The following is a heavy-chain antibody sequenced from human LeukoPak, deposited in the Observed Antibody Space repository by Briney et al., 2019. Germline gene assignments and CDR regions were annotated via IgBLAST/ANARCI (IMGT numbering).Heavy chain of an antibody. Sequence: GGSLRLSCAASGNYWMHWVREAPGKGLVWVSHINSDGSWTSYADSVKGRFTISKDNAKNTVYLQMNNLRAEDTAVYYCVSFYETYWGRGTLVTVSS. D-gene: IGHD2-2*01. J-gene: IGHJ4*02. CDR1: GNYW. V-gene: IGHV3-74*01. CDR2: INSDGSWT. CDR3: VSFYETY.